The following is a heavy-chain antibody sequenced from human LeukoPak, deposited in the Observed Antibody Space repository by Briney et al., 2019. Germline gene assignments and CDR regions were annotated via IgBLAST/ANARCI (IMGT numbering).Heavy chain of an antibody. D-gene: IGHD5-18*01. CDR2: ISGSGGST. Sequence: PGGSLRLSCAASGFTFSNYAMTWVRQAPGKGLECVSGISGSGGSTYYADSVKGRLTISRDNSKNTLYLQMNSLRAEDTAVYYCARDRSGYTFDDWGQGTLVTVSS. CDR3: ARDRSGYTFDD. CDR1: GFTFSNYA. V-gene: IGHV3-23*01. J-gene: IGHJ4*02.